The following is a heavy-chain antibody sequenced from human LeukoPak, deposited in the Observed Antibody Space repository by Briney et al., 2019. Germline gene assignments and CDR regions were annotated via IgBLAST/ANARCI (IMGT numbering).Heavy chain of an antibody. CDR3: ARLENSGSYPAY. CDR2: IYHSGST. D-gene: IGHD1-26*01. V-gene: IGHV4-4*02. J-gene: IGHJ4*02. CDR1: GGSISSSNW. Sequence: SETLSLTCAVSGGSISSSNWWSWVRQPPGKGLEWIGEIYHSGSTNYNPSLKSRVTVSVDKSKNQFSLKLSSVTAADTAVYYCARLENSGSYPAYWGQGTLVTVSS.